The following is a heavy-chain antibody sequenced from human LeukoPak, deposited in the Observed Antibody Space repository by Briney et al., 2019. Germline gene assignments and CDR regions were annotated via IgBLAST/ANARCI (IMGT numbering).Heavy chain of an antibody. J-gene: IGHJ6*03. V-gene: IGHV4-59*01. Sequence: SETLSLTCTVSGGSISSYYWSWIRQPPGKGLEWIGYIYYSGSTNYNPSLKSRVTISVDTSKNQFSLKLSSVTAADTAVHYCARGGLYNWNYSDYYYYYMDVWGKGTTVTVSS. CDR1: GGSISSYY. CDR2: IYYSGST. D-gene: IGHD1-7*01. CDR3: ARGGLYNWNYSDYYYYYMDV.